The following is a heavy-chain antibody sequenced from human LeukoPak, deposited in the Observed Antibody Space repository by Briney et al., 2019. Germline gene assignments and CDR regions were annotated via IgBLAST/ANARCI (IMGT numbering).Heavy chain of an antibody. CDR1: GASFSSSTYY. J-gene: IGHJ5*02. CDR3: ARVAWPPFFRFDP. CDR2: IYYSGST. V-gene: IGHV4-39*07. Sequence: SSETLSLTCTVSGASFSSSTYYWGWIRQPPGKGLEWIGSIYYSGSTYYNPSLKSRVTISVDTSKNQFSLKLSSVTAADTAVYYCARVAWPPFFRFDPWGQGTLVTVSS.